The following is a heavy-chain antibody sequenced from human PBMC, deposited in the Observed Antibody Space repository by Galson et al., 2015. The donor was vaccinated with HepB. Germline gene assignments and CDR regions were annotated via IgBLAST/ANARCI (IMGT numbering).Heavy chain of an antibody. D-gene: IGHD2-2*01. CDR1: GFTFSSYG. J-gene: IGHJ4*02. Sequence: SLRLSCAASGFTFSSYGMHWVRQAPGKGLEWVAVISYDGSNKYYADSVKGRFTISRDNSKNTLYLQMNSLRAEDTAVYYCAKDTQYGYFDYWGQGTLVTVSS. CDR2: ISYDGSNK. V-gene: IGHV3-30*18. CDR3: AKDTQYGYFDY.